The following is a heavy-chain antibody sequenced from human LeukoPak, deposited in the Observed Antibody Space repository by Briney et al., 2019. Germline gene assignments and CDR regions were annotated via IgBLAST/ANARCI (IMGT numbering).Heavy chain of an antibody. CDR3: ALWFGDPDY. J-gene: IGHJ4*02. V-gene: IGHV3-74*01. CDR2: INSDGSST. D-gene: IGHD3-10*01. Sequence: GGSLRLSCAASGFTFSSYWMHWVRQAPGKGLVWVSRINSDGSSTSYADSAKGRFTTSRDNAKNTLYLQMNSLRAEDTAVYYCALWFGDPDYWGQGTLVTVSS. CDR1: GFTFSSYW.